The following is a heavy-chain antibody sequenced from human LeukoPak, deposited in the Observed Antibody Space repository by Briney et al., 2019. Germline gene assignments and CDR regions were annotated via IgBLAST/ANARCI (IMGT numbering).Heavy chain of an antibody. CDR1: GGSISSGGYY. CDR3: ARHVVVVPAAIVPRFAFDI. V-gene: IGHV4-31*03. Sequence: SETLSFTCTVSGGSISSGGYYWSWIRQHPGKGLEWIGYIYYSGSTYYNPSLKSRVTISVDTSKSQFSLKLSSVTAADTAVYYCARHVVVVPAAIVPRFAFDIWGQGTMVTVSS. CDR2: IYYSGST. J-gene: IGHJ3*02. D-gene: IGHD2-2*01.